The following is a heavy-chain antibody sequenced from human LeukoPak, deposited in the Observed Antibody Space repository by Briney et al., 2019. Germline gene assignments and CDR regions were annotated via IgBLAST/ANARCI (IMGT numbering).Heavy chain of an antibody. V-gene: IGHV1-69*13. CDR1: GGTFSNYA. J-gene: IGHJ4*02. CDR2: IIPIFGTA. Sequence: SVKVSCKASGGTFSNYAINWIRQAPGPGREWVGGIIPIFGTANYAQKFQGRVTITADESTSTVYMELNSLKPEDTAVYFCARGWDYDSGGRPTAYVYWGQGTLVTVAS. D-gene: IGHD3-22*01. CDR3: ARGWDYDSGGRPTAYVY.